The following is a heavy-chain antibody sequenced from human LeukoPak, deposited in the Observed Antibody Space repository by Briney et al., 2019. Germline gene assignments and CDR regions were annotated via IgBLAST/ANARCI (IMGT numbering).Heavy chain of an antibody. J-gene: IGHJ4*02. CDR3: ARTHNYYDSSGYSYYFDY. V-gene: IGHV4-30-4*07. CDR2: IYYSGST. Sequence: PSETLSLTCAVSGGSISSGGYSWSWIRQPPGKGLEWIGYIYYSGSTYYNPSLKSRVTISVDTSKNQFSLKLSSVTAADTAVYYCARTHNYYDSSGYSYYFDYWGQGTLVTVSS. D-gene: IGHD3-22*01. CDR1: GGSISSGGYS.